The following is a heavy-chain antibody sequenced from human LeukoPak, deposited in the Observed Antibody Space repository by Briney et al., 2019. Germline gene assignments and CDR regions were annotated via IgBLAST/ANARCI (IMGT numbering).Heavy chain of an antibody. V-gene: IGHV3-23*01. CDR1: GFTFSSYA. D-gene: IGHD2-2*01. CDR3: AKDGGGYCNNSSC. CDR2: ISDSGDKT. Sequence: GSLRLSCAASGFTFSSYAMSWVRQAPGKGLECVSAISDSGDKTDYADSVRGRFTIYRDNSKDTLYLQMNSLGAADTAVYYCAKDGGGYCNNSSCWGQGTLVTVSS. J-gene: IGHJ4*02.